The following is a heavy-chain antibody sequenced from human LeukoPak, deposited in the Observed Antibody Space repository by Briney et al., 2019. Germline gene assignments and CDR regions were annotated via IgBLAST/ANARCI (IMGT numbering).Heavy chain of an antibody. J-gene: IGHJ4*02. Sequence: SGGSLRLSCAASGFTVSSNYMSWVRQAPGKGLEWVSVIYSGGSTYYTDSVKGRFIISRDNSKNTLYLQMNSLRAEDTAVYHCARAPYRDSSGYYYDWGQGTLVTVSS. CDR3: ARAPYRDSSGYYYD. V-gene: IGHV3-66*01. D-gene: IGHD3-22*01. CDR1: GFTVSSNY. CDR2: IYSGGST.